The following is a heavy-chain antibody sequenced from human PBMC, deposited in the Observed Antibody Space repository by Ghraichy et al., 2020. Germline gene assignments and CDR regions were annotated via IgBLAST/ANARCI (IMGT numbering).Heavy chain of an antibody. CDR3: AKDFQGIAVAGPRWANWFDP. J-gene: IGHJ5*02. D-gene: IGHD6-19*01. CDR2: ISGSGGST. Sequence: GGSLRLSCAASGFTFSSYAMSWVRQAPGKGLEWVSAISGSGGSTYYADSVKGRFTISRDNSKNTLYLQMNSLRAEDTAVYYCAKDFQGIAVAGPRWANWFDPWGQGTLVTVSS. CDR1: GFTFSSYA. V-gene: IGHV3-23*01.